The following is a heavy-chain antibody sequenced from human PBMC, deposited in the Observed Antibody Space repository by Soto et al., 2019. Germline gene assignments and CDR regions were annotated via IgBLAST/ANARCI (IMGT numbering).Heavy chain of an antibody. CDR1: GFTFSSYS. Sequence: GGSLRLSCAASGFTFSSYSMNWVRQAPGKGLVWVSRINSDGSTTTYADSVKGRFTISRDNAKNTLYLQMNSLRAEDTAVYYCARGYYYDNNGNYPNFDYWGQGTLVTVSS. CDR3: ARGYYYDNNGNYPNFDY. CDR2: INSDGSTT. D-gene: IGHD3-22*01. V-gene: IGHV3-74*01. J-gene: IGHJ4*02.